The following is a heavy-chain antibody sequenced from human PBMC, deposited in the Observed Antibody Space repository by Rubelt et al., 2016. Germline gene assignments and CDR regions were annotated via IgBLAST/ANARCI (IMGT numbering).Heavy chain of an antibody. CDR1: GGSISSYY. Sequence: SGGSISSYYWSWIRQPPGKGLEWIGYIYYSGSTNYNPSLKSRVTISVDTSKNQFSLKLSSVTAADTAVYYCARHHGYGGYTPFDPWGQGTLVTVSS. J-gene: IGHJ5*02. CDR2: IYYSGST. D-gene: IGHD5-12*01. CDR3: ARHHGYGGYTPFDP. V-gene: IGHV4-59*08.